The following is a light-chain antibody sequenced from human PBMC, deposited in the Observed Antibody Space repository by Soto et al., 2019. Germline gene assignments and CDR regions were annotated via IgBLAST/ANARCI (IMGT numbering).Light chain of an antibody. V-gene: IGKV3-15*01. J-gene: IGKJ4*01. CDR2: GAS. CDR3: QQCNNWPLT. CDR1: QSVSSR. Sequence: EIAMTQSPATLSVSPGERATLSCRASQSVSSRLAWYQQKAGQAPRLLIYGASTRATGIPARFTGSGSGTEFTLTISSLQSEDFAVYYCQQCNNWPLTFGGGTKVDIK.